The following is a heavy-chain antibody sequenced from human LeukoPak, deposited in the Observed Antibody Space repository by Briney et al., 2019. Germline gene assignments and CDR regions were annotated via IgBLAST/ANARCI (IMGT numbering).Heavy chain of an antibody. J-gene: IGHJ4*02. CDR2: INSDGSGT. D-gene: IGHD1-26*01. CDR3: ARDPSYSENLDY. CDR1: GFTFSSYW. Sequence: GGSLRLSCAASGFTFSSYWMHWVRQAPGKGLGWVSRINSDGSGTTYADSVKGRVTISRDNAKNTLYLQMNSLRAEDTAVYYCARDPSYSENLDYWGQGTLVTVSS. V-gene: IGHV3-74*01.